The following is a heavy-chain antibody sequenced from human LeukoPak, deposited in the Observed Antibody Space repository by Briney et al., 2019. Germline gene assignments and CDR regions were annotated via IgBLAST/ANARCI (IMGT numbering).Heavy chain of an antibody. Sequence: GGSLRLSCAASGFTFSSYAMSWVRQAPGKGLEWVAAISGSGGSTYYADSVKGRFTISRDNFKNTLYLQMNSLRAEDTAVYYCARDRVAYSSSWYSRSEDRRRSYYYYGMDVWGQGTTVTVSS. CDR1: GFTFSSYA. D-gene: IGHD6-13*01. CDR2: ISGSGGST. CDR3: ARDRVAYSSSWYSRSEDRRRSYYYYGMDV. V-gene: IGHV3-23*01. J-gene: IGHJ6*02.